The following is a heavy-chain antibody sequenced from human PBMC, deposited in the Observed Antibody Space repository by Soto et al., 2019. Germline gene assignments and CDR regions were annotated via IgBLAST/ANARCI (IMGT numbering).Heavy chain of an antibody. CDR1: GYTFTRYT. CDR2: INPDNGNT. D-gene: IGHD2-15*01. J-gene: IGHJ5*02. CDR3: ARGIATGQLDP. V-gene: IGHV1-3*01. Sequence: ASVKVSCKASGYTFTRYTMNWVRQAPGQRLEWMGWINPDNGNTKSSQKFQDRVIITRDTSASTAYMDLSSLRSEDTAVYDCARGIATGQLDPWGQGTLVTSPQ.